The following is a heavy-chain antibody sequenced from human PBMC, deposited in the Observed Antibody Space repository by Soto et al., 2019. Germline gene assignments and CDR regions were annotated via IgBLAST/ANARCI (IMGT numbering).Heavy chain of an antibody. J-gene: IGHJ2*01. CDR1: GGSFSGYY. Sequence: PSETLSLTCAVYGGSFSGYYWSWIRQPPGKGLEWIGEINHSGRTNYNPSLKSRVTISVDTSKNQFSLKLSSVTAADTAVYYCARSPPSAWYARGWYFDLWGRGTLVTVSS. V-gene: IGHV4-34*01. CDR3: ARSPPSAWYARGWYFDL. CDR2: INHSGRT. D-gene: IGHD6-19*01.